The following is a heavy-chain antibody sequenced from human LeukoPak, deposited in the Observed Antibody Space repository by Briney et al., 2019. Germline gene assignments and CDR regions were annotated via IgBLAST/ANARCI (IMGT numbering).Heavy chain of an antibody. J-gene: IGHJ4*02. Sequence: GGSLRLSCAASGFTFRNYGMSWVRQAPGKGLEWVSVVSDSGSSAYYTDSVKGRLTISRDNSKNTLYLQMNRLRAEDTAVYYCAPDLGGAAWSLDYWGQGTLVTVSS. CDR3: APDLGGAAWSLDY. D-gene: IGHD2-15*01. V-gene: IGHV3-23*01. CDR2: VSDSGSSA. CDR1: GFTFRNYG.